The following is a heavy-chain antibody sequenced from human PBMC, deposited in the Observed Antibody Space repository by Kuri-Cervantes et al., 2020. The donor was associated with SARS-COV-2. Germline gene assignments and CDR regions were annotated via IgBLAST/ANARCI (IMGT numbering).Heavy chain of an antibody. CDR1: GFTFSDHY. D-gene: IGHD3-10*01. CDR2: TRNKANSYTT. V-gene: IGHV3-72*01. J-gene: IGHJ6*02. Sequence: GGSLRLSCAASGFTFSDHYMDWVRQAPGKGLEWVGRTRNKANSYTTEYAASVKGRFTISRDDSKNSLYLQMNSLKTEDTAVYYCARDSESQKNMVRGVRGPAYYYYGMDVWGQGTTVTVSS. CDR3: ARDSESQKNMVRGVRGPAYYYYGMDV.